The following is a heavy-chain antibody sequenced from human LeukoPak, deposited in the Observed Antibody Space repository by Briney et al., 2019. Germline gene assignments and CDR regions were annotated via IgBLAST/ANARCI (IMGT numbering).Heavy chain of an antibody. CDR3: AREGGQQTPVGAFDI. Sequence: SETLSLTCTVSGGSISSSSYYWGWIRQPPGKGLEWIGSIYYSGSTYYNPSLKSRVTISVDTSKNQFSLKLSSVTAADTAVYYCAREGGQQTPVGAFDIWGQGTMVTVSS. D-gene: IGHD6-13*01. V-gene: IGHV4-39*07. CDR1: GGSISSSSYY. J-gene: IGHJ3*02. CDR2: IYYSGST.